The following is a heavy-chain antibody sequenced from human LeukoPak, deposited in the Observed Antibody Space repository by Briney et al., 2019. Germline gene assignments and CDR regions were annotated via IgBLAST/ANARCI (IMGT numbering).Heavy chain of an antibody. V-gene: IGHV3-30*02. CDR2: VRYDGSNK. CDR3: AREGPYRSSSGGFDY. J-gene: IGHJ4*02. D-gene: IGHD6-6*01. CDR1: GFTFSSYA. Sequence: PGGSLRLSCAASGFTFSSYAMHWVRQAPGKGLEWVAFVRYDGSNKYYADSVKGRLTISRDNSKDTLYLQMNSLSSGDTAVYFCAREGPYRSSSGGFDYWGQGTLVTVSS.